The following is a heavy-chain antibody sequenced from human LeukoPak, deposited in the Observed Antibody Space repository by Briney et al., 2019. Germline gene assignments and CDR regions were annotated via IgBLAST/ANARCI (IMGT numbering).Heavy chain of an antibody. CDR1: GFTFSSYG. CDR3: ARVRAAVAGTAYYYYGMDV. J-gene: IGHJ6*02. Sequence: GGSLRLSCAASGFTFSSYGMHWVRQAPGKGLEWVAVIWYDGSNKYYADSVKGRFTISRDNSKNTLYLQMNSLRAEDTAVYYCARVRAAVAGTAYYYYGMDVWGQGTTVTVSS. CDR2: IWYDGSNK. V-gene: IGHV3-33*01. D-gene: IGHD6-19*01.